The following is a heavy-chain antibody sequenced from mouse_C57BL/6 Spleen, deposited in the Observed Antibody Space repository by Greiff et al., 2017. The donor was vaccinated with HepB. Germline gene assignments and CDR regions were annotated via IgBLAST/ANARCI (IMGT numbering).Heavy chain of an antibody. J-gene: IGHJ2*01. CDR1: GYSFTGYY. CDR3: ARGGGYDQYYFDY. CDR2: INPSTGGT. D-gene: IGHD2-2*01. V-gene: IGHV1-42*01. Sequence: VQLKQSGPELVKPGASVKISCKASGYSFTGYYMNWVKQSPEKSLEWIGEINPSTGGTTYNQKFKAKATLTVDKSSSTAYMQLKSLTSEDSAVYYCARGGGYDQYYFDYWGQGTTLTVSS.